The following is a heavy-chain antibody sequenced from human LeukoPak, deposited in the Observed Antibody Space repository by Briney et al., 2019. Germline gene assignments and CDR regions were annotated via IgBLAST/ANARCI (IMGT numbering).Heavy chain of an antibody. CDR2: MFYSGTT. J-gene: IGHJ6*03. V-gene: IGHV4-39*02. CDR3: AREGSGSYYYYYYYMDV. D-gene: IGHD1-26*01. Sequence: PSETLSLTCTVSGGSISSSSYYWGWIRQPPGEGLEWIGSMFYSGTTYYNPSLKSRVTISVDASKNQFSLKLSSVTAADTAVYYCAREGSGSYYYYYYYMDVWGKGTSVTVSS. CDR1: GGSISSSSYY.